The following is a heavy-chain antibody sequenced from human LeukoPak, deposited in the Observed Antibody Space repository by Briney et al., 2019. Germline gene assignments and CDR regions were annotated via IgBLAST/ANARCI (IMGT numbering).Heavy chain of an antibody. D-gene: IGHD3-22*01. J-gene: IGHJ3*02. CDR1: GGSISTYY. Sequence: SETLSLTCTVSGGSISTYYWSWSRQPPGKGLEWIGYIYYSGATNYNPSLKSRVTISVDTSKNQFSLKLSSVTAADTAVYYCARRAITTIVGVAFDIWGQGTMVTVSS. CDR2: IYYSGAT. V-gene: IGHV4-59*01. CDR3: ARRAITTIVGVAFDI.